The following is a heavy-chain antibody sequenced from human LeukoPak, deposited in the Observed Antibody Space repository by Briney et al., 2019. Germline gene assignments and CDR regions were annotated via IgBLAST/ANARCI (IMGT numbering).Heavy chain of an antibody. CDR1: GFSFPTYG. V-gene: IGHV3-30*02. CDR3: VKSIVAGTGIFDS. J-gene: IGHJ4*02. Sequence: GGSLRLSCAASGFSFPTYGMHWVRQAPGKGLEWVAFISSDGNDHYYVDSVKGRLIVCTDNSKNTPYLQMAGLRDDDTAVFYCVKSIVAGTGIFDSWGQGTLVTVYS. CDR2: ISSDGNDH. D-gene: IGHD1-26*01.